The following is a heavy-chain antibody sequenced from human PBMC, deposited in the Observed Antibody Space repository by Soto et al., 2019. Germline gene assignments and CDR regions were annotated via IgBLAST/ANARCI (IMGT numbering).Heavy chain of an antibody. CDR3: ARDKITGLFEY. Sequence: PSAALSVPCPVYCWTFRGYYSTWIRQPPGTGLKRIGDSRPSASTNDTPSLNSRDTTSVDTSNNQSSLKLTSVTAAHTTASACARDKITGLFEYWRKGSLVT. CDR2: SRPSAST. V-gene: IGHV4-34*01. J-gene: IGHJ4*02. CDR1: CWTFRGYY. D-gene: IGHD2-8*02.